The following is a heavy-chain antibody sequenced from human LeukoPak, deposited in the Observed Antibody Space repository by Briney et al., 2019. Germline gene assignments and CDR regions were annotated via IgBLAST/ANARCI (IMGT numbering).Heavy chain of an antibody. V-gene: IGHV1-2*02. J-gene: IGHJ4*02. CDR1: GYTFTDYY. Sequence: ASVKVSCKASGYTFTDYYMHWVRQAPGQGLEWMGSINPNSGGTNYAQMFQGRVTMTRDTSISTAYMELSRLRADDTAVYYCARDTYYYGSGSPVYFDYWGQGTLVTVSS. D-gene: IGHD3-10*01. CDR3: ARDTYYYGSGSPVYFDY. CDR2: INPNSGGT.